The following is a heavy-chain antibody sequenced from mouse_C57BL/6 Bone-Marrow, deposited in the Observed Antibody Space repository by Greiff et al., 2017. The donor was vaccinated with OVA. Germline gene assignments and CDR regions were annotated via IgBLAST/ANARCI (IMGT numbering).Heavy chain of an antibody. Sequence: VQLQQSGAELVKPGASVKLSCKASGYTFTEYTIHWVKQRSGQGLEWIGWFYPGSGSIKYNEKFKDKATLTADKSSSTVYMELSRLTSEDSAVYFCARHEENPYSNYLYAMDYWGQGTSVTVSS. D-gene: IGHD2-5*01. CDR3: ARHEENPYSNYLYAMDY. J-gene: IGHJ4*01. V-gene: IGHV1-62-2*01. CDR2: FYPGSGSI. CDR1: GYTFTEYT.